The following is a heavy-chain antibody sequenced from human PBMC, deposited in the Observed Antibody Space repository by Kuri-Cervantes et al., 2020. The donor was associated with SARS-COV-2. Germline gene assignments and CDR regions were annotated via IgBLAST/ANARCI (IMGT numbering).Heavy chain of an antibody. CDR2: ISSSGSTI. Sequence: GGSLRLSCAASGFTFSSYEMNWVRQAPGNGLEWVSYISSSGSTIYYADSVKGRFTISRDNAKNSLYLQMNSLRAEDTAVYYCARAPTVTLDYWGQGTLVTVSS. V-gene: IGHV3-48*03. CDR3: ARAPTVTLDY. CDR1: GFTFSSYE. J-gene: IGHJ4*02. D-gene: IGHD4-17*01.